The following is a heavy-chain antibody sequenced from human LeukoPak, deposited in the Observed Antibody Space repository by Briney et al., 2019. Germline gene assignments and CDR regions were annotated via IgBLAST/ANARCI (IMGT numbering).Heavy chain of an antibody. D-gene: IGHD5-18*01. CDR2: MNPNSGNT. CDR1: GYTFTSYD. V-gene: IGHV1-8*01. J-gene: IGHJ5*02. Sequence: ASVKVSCKASGYTFTSYDINWVRQATGQGLEWMGWMNPNSGNTGYAQKFQGRVTMTRNTSISTAYMELSSLRSEDTAVYYCARGATAMDWFDPWIQGTLVTVAS. CDR3: ARGATAMDWFDP.